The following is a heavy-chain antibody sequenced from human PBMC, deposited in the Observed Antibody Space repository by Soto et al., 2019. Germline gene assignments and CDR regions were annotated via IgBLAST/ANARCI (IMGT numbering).Heavy chain of an antibody. J-gene: IGHJ4*02. V-gene: IGHV4-31*01. CDR2: IYYSGST. CDR1: GGSISSGGYY. CDR3: ARGHLGVTRYYYDSSGTLDY. D-gene: IGHD3-22*01. Sequence: SETLSLTCTVSGGSISSGGYYWSWIRQHPGKGLEWIGYIYYSGSTYYNPSLKSQVTISVDTSKNQFSLKLSSVTAADTAVYYCARGHLGVTRYYYDSSGTLDYWGQGTLVTVSS.